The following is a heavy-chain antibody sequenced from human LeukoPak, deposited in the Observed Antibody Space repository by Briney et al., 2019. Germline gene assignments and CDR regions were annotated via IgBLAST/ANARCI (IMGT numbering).Heavy chain of an antibody. J-gene: IGHJ4*02. V-gene: IGHV1-46*01. D-gene: IGHD1-26*01. CDR3: AREKRGSPGY. Sequence: GASVNDSCKASGYTFTSYYMHWVRQAPGQGHESMGIINPSGGSTSYAQKFQGRVTMTRDTSTSIVYMELSSLRSEDTAVYYCAREKRGSPGYWGQGTLVTVSS. CDR1: GYTFTSYY. CDR2: INPSGGST.